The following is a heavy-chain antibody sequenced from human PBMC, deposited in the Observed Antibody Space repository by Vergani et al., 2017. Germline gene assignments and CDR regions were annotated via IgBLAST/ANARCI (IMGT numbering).Heavy chain of an antibody. J-gene: IGHJ6*02. CDR1: GFTFSSYE. CDR2: ISSSGSTI. D-gene: IGHD6-13*01. CDR3: ARLGGSSSWYNYYYYGMDV. Sequence: EVQLVESGGGLVQPGGSLRLSCAASGFTFSSYEMNWVRQAPGKGLEWVSYISSSGSTIYYADSVKGRFTISRDNAKNSLHLQMNSLRAEDTAVYYCARLGGSSSWYNYYYYGMDVWGQGTTVTVSS. V-gene: IGHV3-48*03.